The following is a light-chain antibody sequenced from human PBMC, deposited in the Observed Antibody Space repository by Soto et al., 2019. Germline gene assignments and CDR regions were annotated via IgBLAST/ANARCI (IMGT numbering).Light chain of an antibody. CDR2: GAS. Sequence: EIVMTQSPATLSVSPWERATFSCRASQSVSSNLAWYQQKSGQAPRLLIYGASSRATHTPDRFSGSGSGTDFTLTISGLEPEDFAVYYCQHFGNSLWTFGQGTKVDI. CDR1: QSVSSN. J-gene: IGKJ1*01. V-gene: IGKV3D-15*01. CDR3: QHFGNSLWT.